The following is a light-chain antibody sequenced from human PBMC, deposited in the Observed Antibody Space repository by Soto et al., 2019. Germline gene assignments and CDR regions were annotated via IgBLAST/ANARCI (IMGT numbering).Light chain of an antibody. CDR2: EVI. CDR1: SSDVGGYNY. Sequence: QSVLTQPASVSASPGQSIVISCTGTSSDVGGYNYVSWYQHHPGKAPRLMIYEVINRPSGVSNRFSGSKSGNTASLTISGLQAEDEAHYYCSSYTSSSTPWVFGGGTKVTVL. J-gene: IGLJ3*02. CDR3: SSYTSSSTPWV. V-gene: IGLV2-14*01.